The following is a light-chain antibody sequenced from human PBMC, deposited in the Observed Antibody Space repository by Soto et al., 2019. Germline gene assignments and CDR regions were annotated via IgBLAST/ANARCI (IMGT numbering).Light chain of an antibody. Sequence: QSALTQPASVSGSPGQSITISCTGTSSDVGSYNLVSWYQQHPGKAPKLMIYEGSKRPSGVSNRFSGSKSGNTASLTISGLQAEDEATYFCQSYDSSLPGLIFGGGTKLTVL. CDR3: QSYDSSLPGLI. J-gene: IGLJ2*01. CDR2: EGS. V-gene: IGLV2-14*02. CDR1: SSDVGSYNL.